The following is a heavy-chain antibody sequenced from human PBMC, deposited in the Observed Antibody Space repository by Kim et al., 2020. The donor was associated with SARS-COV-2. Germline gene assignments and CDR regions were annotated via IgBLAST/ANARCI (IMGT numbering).Heavy chain of an antibody. CDR2: IYYSGST. D-gene: IGHD3-22*01. V-gene: IGHV4-30-4*01. CDR1: GGSISSGDYY. J-gene: IGHJ3*02. Sequence: SETLSLTCTVSGGSISSGDYYWSWIRQPPGKGLEWIGYIYYSGSTYYNPSLKSRVTISVDTSKNQFSLKLSSVTAADTAVYYCARDRGSVSDSSGIGGFDIWGQGTMVTVSS. CDR3: ARDRGSVSDSSGIGGFDI.